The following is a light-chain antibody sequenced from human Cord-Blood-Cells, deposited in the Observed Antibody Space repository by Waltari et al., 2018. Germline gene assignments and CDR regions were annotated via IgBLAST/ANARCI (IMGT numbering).Light chain of an antibody. CDR1: QSFSSN. J-gene: IGKJ3*01. V-gene: IGKV3-15*01. CDR2: GAS. Sequence: EIVMTQSPATLSVSPGERATLSCRASQSFSSNLAWYQQKPGQAPRLLIYGASTRATGIPARFSGSGSGTEFTLTISSLQSEDFAVYYCQQYNNWPPIFTFGPGTKVDIK. CDR3: QQYNNWPPIFT.